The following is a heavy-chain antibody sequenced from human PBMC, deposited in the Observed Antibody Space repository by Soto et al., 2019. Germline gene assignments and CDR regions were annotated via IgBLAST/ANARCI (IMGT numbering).Heavy chain of an antibody. Sequence: SVKVSCKASGGTFSSYAISWVRQAPGQGLEWMGGIIPIFGTANYAQKFQGRVTITADESTSTAYMELSSLRSEDTAVYYCAAPYCGGDCYYNYGGNSVQRLDYWGQGTLVTVSS. V-gene: IGHV1-69*13. CDR2: IIPIFGTA. J-gene: IGHJ4*02. CDR1: GGTFSSYA. D-gene: IGHD2-21*02. CDR3: AAPYCGGDCYYNYGGNSVQRLDY.